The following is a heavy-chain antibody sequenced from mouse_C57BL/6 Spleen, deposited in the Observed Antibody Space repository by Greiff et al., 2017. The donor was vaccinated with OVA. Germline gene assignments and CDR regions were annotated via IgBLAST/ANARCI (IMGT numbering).Heavy chain of an antibody. V-gene: IGHV1-61*01. Sequence: QVQLQQSGAELVRPGSSVKLSCKASGYTFTSYWMDWVKQRPGQGLEWIGNIYPSDSETHYNQKFKDKATLTVDKSSSTAYMQLSSLTSEDSAVYYCARGGYYSNFYAMDYWGQGTSVTVSS. J-gene: IGHJ4*01. CDR1: GYTFTSYW. D-gene: IGHD2-5*01. CDR3: ARGGYYSNFYAMDY. CDR2: IYPSDSET.